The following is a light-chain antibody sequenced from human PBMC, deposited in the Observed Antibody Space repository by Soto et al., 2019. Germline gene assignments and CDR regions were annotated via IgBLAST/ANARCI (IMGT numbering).Light chain of an antibody. V-gene: IGKV1-5*01. CDR2: GAS. CDR3: HQYKSYSPYT. Sequence: EIQMTQSPPTLAASIGERVTITCRASQTISSSLAWYQQKAGQAPKLLIYGASSLESGVPSRFSGTGSGTEFTLTISRLQPDDFATYYCHQYKSYSPYTFGQGTKVDI. J-gene: IGKJ2*01. CDR1: QTISSS.